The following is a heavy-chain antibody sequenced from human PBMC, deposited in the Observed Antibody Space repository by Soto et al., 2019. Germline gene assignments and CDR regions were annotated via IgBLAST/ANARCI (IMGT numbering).Heavy chain of an antibody. CDR3: ARHYSSGWYDAATVDY. V-gene: IGHV4-39*01. J-gene: IGHJ4*02. CDR1: GGSISSSSYY. D-gene: IGHD6-19*01. CDR2: IYYSGST. Sequence: SETLSLTCTVSGGSISSSSYYWGWIRQPPGKGLEWIGSIYYSGSTYYNPSLKSRVTISVDTSKNQFSLKLSSVTAADTAVYYCARHYSSGWYDAATVDYWGQGTLVTVSS.